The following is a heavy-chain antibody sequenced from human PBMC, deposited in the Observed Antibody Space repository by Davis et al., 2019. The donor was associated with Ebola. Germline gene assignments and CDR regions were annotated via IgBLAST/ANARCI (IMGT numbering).Heavy chain of an antibody. CDR3: TSPSRGAVPGSDY. V-gene: IGHV1-69*04. J-gene: IGHJ4*02. D-gene: IGHD6-13*01. Sequence: AASVKVSCKASGGTFSSYAISWVRQAPGQGLEWMGRIIPILGIANYAQKFQGRVTITADKSTSTAYMELSSLRSEDTAVYYCTSPSRGAVPGSDYWGQGTLVTVSS. CDR2: IIPILGIA. CDR1: GGTFSSYA.